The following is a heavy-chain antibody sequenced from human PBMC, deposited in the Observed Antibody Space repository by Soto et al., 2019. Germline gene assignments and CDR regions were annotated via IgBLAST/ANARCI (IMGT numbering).Heavy chain of an antibody. J-gene: IGHJ4*02. CDR2: ISGTGGSA. V-gene: IGHV3-23*01. Sequence: GGSLRLSCAASGLTFSNYAMNWVRQAPGKGLEWVSVISGTGGSAYYADSVKGRFTISRDNSKNTLYLQMNSLRAEDTAIYYCVKEGRGCFPRGSFIFWGRGTRATVP. CDR3: VKEGRGCFPRGSFIF. D-gene: IGHD6-19*01. CDR1: GLTFSNYA.